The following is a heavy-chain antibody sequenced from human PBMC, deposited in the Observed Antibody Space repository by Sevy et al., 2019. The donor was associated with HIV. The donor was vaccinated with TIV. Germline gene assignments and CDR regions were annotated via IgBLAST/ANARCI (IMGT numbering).Heavy chain of an antibody. CDR1: GFTFSSYG. Sequence: GGSLRLSCAASGFTFSSYGMHWVRQAPGKGLEWVALIWFDGSNTYYADSVKGRFTISRDIAKNTLHLQMNSLRGVDTAVYYCARDLEFYDNGDYGPAFMPDYWGQGTLVTVSS. CDR3: ARDLEFYDNGDYGPAFMPDY. CDR2: IWFDGSNT. J-gene: IGHJ4*02. D-gene: IGHD4-17*01. V-gene: IGHV3-33*01.